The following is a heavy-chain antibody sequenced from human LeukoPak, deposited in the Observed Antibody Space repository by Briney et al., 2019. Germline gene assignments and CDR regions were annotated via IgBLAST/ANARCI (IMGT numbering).Heavy chain of an antibody. CDR3: AEDQRLQPFHY. V-gene: IGHV3-21*01. J-gene: IGHJ4*02. D-gene: IGHD2-15*01. CDR2: ISSSSSYI. CDR1: GFTFSSYT. Sequence: GGSLRLSCAASGFTFSSYTMNWVRQAPGKGLEWVSSISSSSSYIYYADSVKGRFTVSRDNSKNTLYLQMNSLRPEDTSVYYCAEDQRLQPFHYWGQGTLVTVSS.